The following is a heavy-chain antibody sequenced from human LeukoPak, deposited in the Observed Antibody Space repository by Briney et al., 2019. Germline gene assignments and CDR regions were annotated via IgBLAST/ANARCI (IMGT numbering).Heavy chain of an antibody. V-gene: IGHV3-23*01. CDR3: AKSSSSSGE. Sequence: GGGLRLSCAASGFSFGNNGMSSVRQAPGKGLEWVSGISCSSEMTYYADSVKGPFTVFRDNSRNTLYLQLKSLRVEDTAVYYCAKSSSSSGEWGQGTLVTVSS. CDR2: ISCSSEMT. J-gene: IGHJ4*02. D-gene: IGHD6-6*01. CDR1: GFSFGNNG.